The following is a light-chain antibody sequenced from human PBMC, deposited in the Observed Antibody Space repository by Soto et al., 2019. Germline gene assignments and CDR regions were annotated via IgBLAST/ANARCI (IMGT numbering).Light chain of an antibody. CDR3: QAYGSSRT. CDR2: GAS. J-gene: IGKJ1*01. CDR1: QSVSSSY. Sequence: EIVLTQSPGTLSLSPGERATLSCRASQSVSSSYLAWYQQKPGQAPRLLIYGASSRATGIPDRFSGSGSGTDFKLTISSLEPEDVVVYYYQAYGSSRTFGQGTTVEIK. V-gene: IGKV3-20*01.